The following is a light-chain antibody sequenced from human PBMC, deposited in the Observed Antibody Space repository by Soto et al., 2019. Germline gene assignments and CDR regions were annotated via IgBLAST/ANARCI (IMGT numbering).Light chain of an antibody. J-gene: IGKJ1*01. CDR2: KAS. CDR1: QTISSW. Sequence: DIQMTQSPSTLSGSVGDRVTITCRASQTISSWLAWYQQKPGKAPKLLIYKASTLKSGVPSRFRGSGSGTEFTLTISSLQPDDFATYYCQHYTSYSEAFGQGTKVDI. V-gene: IGKV1-5*03. CDR3: QHYTSYSEA.